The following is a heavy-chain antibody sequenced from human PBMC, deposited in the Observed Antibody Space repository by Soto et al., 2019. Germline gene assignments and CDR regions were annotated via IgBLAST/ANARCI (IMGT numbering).Heavy chain of an antibody. Sequence: GGSLRLSCAASGFTFSDNYMSWIRQAPGKGLEWVSYISSSGSIIYYADSVKGRFTISRDNAKNSLYLQMNSLRAEDTAVYYCARDLGYYESHCYFDYWGQGALVTVSS. V-gene: IGHV3-11*01. CDR2: ISSSGSII. CDR3: ARDLGYYESHCYFDY. D-gene: IGHD3-22*01. J-gene: IGHJ4*02. CDR1: GFTFSDNY.